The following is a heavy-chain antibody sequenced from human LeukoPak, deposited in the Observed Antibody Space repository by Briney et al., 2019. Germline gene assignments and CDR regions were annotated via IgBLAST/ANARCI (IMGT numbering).Heavy chain of an antibody. CDR1: GFTFSSYG. V-gene: IGHV3-30*02. CDR2: IRYDGSNK. D-gene: IGHD3-9*01. CDR3: ARRDYDILTAPFDY. Sequence: PGGSLRLSCAASGFTFSSYGMHWVRQAPGKGLEWVAFIRYDGSNKYYADSVKGRFTISRDNAKNSLYLQMNSLRAEDTAVYYCARRDYDILTAPFDYWGQGTLVTVSS. J-gene: IGHJ4*02.